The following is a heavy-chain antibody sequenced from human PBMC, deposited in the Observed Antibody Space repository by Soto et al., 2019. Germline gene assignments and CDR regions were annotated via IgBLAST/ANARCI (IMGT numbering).Heavy chain of an antibody. CDR3: AKGVGCTNGVCYRAHDAFDI. D-gene: IGHD2-8*01. V-gene: IGHV3-23*01. Sequence: EVQLLESGGGLVQPGGSLRLSCAASGFTFSSYAMSWVRQAPGKGLEWVSAISGSGGSTYYADSVKGRFTISRDNSKNTRYRQMSSVRAEDTAVYYCAKGVGCTNGVCYRAHDAFDIWGQGTMVTVSS. CDR2: ISGSGGST. J-gene: IGHJ3*02. CDR1: GFTFSSYA.